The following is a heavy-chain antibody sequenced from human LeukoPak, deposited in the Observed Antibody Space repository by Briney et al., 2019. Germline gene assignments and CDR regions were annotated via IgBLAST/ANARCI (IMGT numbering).Heavy chain of an antibody. D-gene: IGHD2-15*01. CDR3: ARRPCSGGSCYMFDY. V-gene: IGHV4-34*01. J-gene: IGHJ4*02. CDR1: GGSFSGYY. Sequence: SSETLSLTCAVYGGSFSGYYWSWIRQPPGKGLEWIGEINHSGSTNYNPSLKSRVTISVDTSKNQFSLKLSSVTAADTAVHYCARRPCSGGSCYMFDYWGQGTLVTVSS. CDR2: INHSGST.